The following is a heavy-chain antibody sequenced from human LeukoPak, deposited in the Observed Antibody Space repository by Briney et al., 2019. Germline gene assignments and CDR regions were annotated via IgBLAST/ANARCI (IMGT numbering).Heavy chain of an antibody. V-gene: IGHV1-8*01. CDR1: GYTFTSYD. D-gene: IGHD3-10*01. J-gene: IGHJ4*02. CDR3: ARGRVVRGVIIRYYFDY. CDR2: MNPNSGNT. Sequence: ASVKVSCKASGYTFTSYDINWVRQATGQGLEWMGWMNPNSGNTGYAQKFQGRVTMTRNTSISTAYMELSSPRSEDTAVYYCARGRVVRGVIIRYYFDYWGQGTLVTVSS.